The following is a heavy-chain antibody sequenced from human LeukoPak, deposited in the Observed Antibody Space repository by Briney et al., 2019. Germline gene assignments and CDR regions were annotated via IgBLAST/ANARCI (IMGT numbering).Heavy chain of an antibody. V-gene: IGHV4-34*08. Sequence: GSLRLSCAASGFTFDDYAMHWVRQAPGKGLEWIGEIYHSGSTNYIPSLKSRVTISIDKSKNQFSLKLSSVTAADTAVYYCAGGSGYAFEYWGQGTLVTVSS. CDR3: AGGSGYAFEY. J-gene: IGHJ4*02. CDR2: IYHSGST. D-gene: IGHD5-12*01. CDR1: GFTFDDYA.